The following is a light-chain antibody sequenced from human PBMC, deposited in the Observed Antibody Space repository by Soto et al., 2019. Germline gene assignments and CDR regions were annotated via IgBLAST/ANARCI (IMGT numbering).Light chain of an antibody. V-gene: IGLV2-8*01. CDR2: EVT. CDR3: GSYAGGNTFV. CDR1: SSDVGGYNY. Sequence: QSVLTQSPSASGSPGQSVTISCIGTSSDVGGYNYVSWYQHHPGKAPKLIIYEVTKRPSGVPDRFSGSRSGTTASLTVSGLQAEDEADYHCGSYAGGNTFVFGTGTKVTVL. J-gene: IGLJ1*01.